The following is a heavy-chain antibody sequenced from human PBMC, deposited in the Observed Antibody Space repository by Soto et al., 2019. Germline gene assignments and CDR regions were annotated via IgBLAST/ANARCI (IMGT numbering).Heavy chain of an antibody. CDR2: MNPNSGNT. CDR1: GYTSTGYD. V-gene: IGHV1-18*01. D-gene: IGHD6-19*01. Sequence: ASVKVSCKASGYTSTGYDINWVRQATGQGLEWMGWMNPNSGNTNYAQKLQGRVTITTDTPTSTAYIELRSLRSDQKAVYYCARSYSSGWYGNYWGQGTLVTVSS. CDR3: ARSYSSGWYGNY. J-gene: IGHJ4*02.